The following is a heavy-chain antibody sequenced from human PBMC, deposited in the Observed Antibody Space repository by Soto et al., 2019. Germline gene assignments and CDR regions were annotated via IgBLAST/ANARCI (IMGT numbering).Heavy chain of an antibody. V-gene: IGHV1-3*01. CDR2: INAGNGNT. Sequence: QVQLVQSGAEVKKPGASVKVSCKASGYTFTSYAMHWVRQAPGQRLEWMGWINAGNGNTKHSQKFQGRVTITRDTSASTAYMELSSLRSEDTAVYYCASEVPFYYGSGSVDYWGQGTLVTVSS. CDR1: GYTFTSYA. CDR3: ASEVPFYYGSGSVDY. J-gene: IGHJ4*02. D-gene: IGHD3-10*01.